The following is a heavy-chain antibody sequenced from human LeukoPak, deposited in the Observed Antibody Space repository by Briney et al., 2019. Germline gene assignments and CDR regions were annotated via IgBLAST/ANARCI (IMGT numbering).Heavy chain of an antibody. D-gene: IGHD2-2*01. CDR2: FDPEDGET. J-gene: IGHJ4*02. Sequence: ASVKVSCKVSGYTLTELSMHWVRQAPGKGLEWMGTFDPEDGETIYAQKFQGRVTMTEDTSTDTAYIELSSLKSEDTAVYYCATAHCTTTSCYLTSAPDYWGQGTLVTVSS. V-gene: IGHV1-24*01. CDR3: ATAHCTTTSCYLTSAPDY. CDR1: GYTLTELS.